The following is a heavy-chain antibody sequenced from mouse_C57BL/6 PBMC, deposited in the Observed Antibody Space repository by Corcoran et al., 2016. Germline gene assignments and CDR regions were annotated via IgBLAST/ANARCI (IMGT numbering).Heavy chain of an antibody. CDR1: GYTFTDYY. J-gene: IGHJ2*01. CDR2: INPYNGGT. V-gene: IGHV1-19*01. CDR3: ARMDYYGSSSYYGDY. D-gene: IGHD1-1*01. Sequence: EVQLQQSGPGLVKPGASVKMSCKASGYTFTDYYMNWVKQSNGKSLEWIGVINPYNGGTSYNQKFKGKTTLTVDKSSSTAYMELNSLTSEDSAGYYCARMDYYGSSSYYGDYWGQGTTLTVSS.